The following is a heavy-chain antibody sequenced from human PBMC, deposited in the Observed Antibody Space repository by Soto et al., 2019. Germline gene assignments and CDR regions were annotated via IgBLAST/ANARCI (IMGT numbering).Heavy chain of an antibody. CDR1: GGSISSGGYY. CDR2: IYYTGST. CDR3: TREVGFCSGGTCYDRRRWFDP. J-gene: IGHJ5*02. V-gene: IGHV4-31*03. Sequence: SETLSLTCTVSGGSISSGGYYWSWIRQHPGKGLEWIGYIYYTGSTYYNTSLKSRVTISVDTSKKQFSLKLSSVTAADTAVYYCTREVGFCSGGTCYDRRRWFDPWGQGTLVTVSS. D-gene: IGHD2-15*01.